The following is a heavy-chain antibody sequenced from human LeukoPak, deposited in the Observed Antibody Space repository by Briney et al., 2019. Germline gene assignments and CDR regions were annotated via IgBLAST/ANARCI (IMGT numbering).Heavy chain of an antibody. CDR3: ARKDYFDY. Sequence: ASVKVSCKASGYTFTDYYMHWVRRAPGQGLEWMGWINPNSGGTNYAQKFQGRVTMTRDTSISTAYMELSRLTSDDTAIYYCARKDYFDYWGQGTLVTVSS. CDR2: INPNSGGT. J-gene: IGHJ4*02. CDR1: GYTFTDYY. V-gene: IGHV1-2*02.